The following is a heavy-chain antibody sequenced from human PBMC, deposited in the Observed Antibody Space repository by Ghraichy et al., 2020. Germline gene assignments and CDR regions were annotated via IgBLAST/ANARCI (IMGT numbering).Heavy chain of an antibody. Sequence: GGSLRLSCAASGFTFSDYYMSWIRQAPGKGLEWVSYISSSGSTIYYADSVKGRFTISRDNAKNSLYLQMNSLRAEDTAVYYCARVVPAARRGWFDPWGQGTLVTVSS. CDR3: ARVVPAARRGWFDP. D-gene: IGHD2-2*01. CDR1: GFTFSDYY. V-gene: IGHV3-11*01. J-gene: IGHJ5*02. CDR2: ISSSGSTI.